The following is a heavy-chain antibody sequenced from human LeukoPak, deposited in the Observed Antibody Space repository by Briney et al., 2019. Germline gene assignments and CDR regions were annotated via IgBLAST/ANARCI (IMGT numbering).Heavy chain of an antibody. CDR1: GFTVSSNY. CDR2: IYSGGSI. J-gene: IGHJ3*02. CDR3: ARYLRTPDVAFDI. Sequence: PGGFLRLSCAASGFTVSSNYMSWVRQAPGKGLEWVSIIYSGGSIYYADSVKGRFTISRDNSKNTLYLQMNSLRAEDTAVYYCARYLRTPDVAFDIWGQGTMVTVSS. V-gene: IGHV3-66*01. D-gene: IGHD4-23*01.